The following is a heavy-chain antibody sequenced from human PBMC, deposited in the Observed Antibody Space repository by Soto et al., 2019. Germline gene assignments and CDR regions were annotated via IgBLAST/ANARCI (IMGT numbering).Heavy chain of an antibody. V-gene: IGHV1-69*13. J-gene: IGHJ6*02. CDR2: IIPIFGTA. CDR1: GGTFSSYA. D-gene: IGHD3-10*01. Sequence: PSVKVSCKASGGTFSSYAISWVRQAPGQGLEWMGGIIPIFGTANYAQKFQGRVTITADESTSTAYMELSSLRSEDTAVYYCARESPRFNGFGEFPYYGMDVWGQGTTVTVSS. CDR3: ARESPRFNGFGEFPYYGMDV.